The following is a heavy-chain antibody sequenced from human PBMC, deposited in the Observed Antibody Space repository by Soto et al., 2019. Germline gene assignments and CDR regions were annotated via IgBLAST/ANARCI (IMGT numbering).Heavy chain of an antibody. CDR1: GASLNTISYY. J-gene: IGHJ4*02. Sequence: QLQLQESGPGLVKPSETLSLNCTVSGASLNTISYYWGWIRQPPGKGLEWVGSILFTGNIYYNPSLKSRVSISVDTSRNQFSLKVNSVSAADTAVYYCASRHCSGGSCCNPGFDSWGQGALVTVSS. D-gene: IGHD2-15*01. CDR3: ASRHCSGGSCCNPGFDS. V-gene: IGHV4-39*01. CDR2: ILFTGNI.